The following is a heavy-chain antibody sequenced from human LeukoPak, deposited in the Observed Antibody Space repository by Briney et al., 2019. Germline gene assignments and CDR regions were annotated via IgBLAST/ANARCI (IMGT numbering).Heavy chain of an antibody. V-gene: IGHV3-7*01. J-gene: IGHJ3*02. D-gene: IGHD6-13*01. Sequence: QPGGSLRLSCAASGFTFSSYWMSWVRQAPGKGLEWVANIKQDGSEKYYVDSVKGRFTISRDNAKNSLYLQMNSLRAEDTAVYHCARDMYSSSWYYEGFAFDIWGQGTMVTVSS. CDR1: GFTFSSYW. CDR3: ARDMYSSSWYYEGFAFDI. CDR2: IKQDGSEK.